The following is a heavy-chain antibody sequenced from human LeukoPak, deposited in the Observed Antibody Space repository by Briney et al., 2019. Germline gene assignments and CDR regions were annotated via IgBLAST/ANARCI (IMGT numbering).Heavy chain of an antibody. D-gene: IGHD3-10*01. V-gene: IGHV3-7*01. CDR1: GFTFSSYW. CDR2: INGDESEK. Sequence: GGSLRLSCAASGFTFSSYWMSWVRQAPGKGLEWVANINGDESEKYYVDSVKARFTISRDNAKNSLYLQMNSLRVDDTAIYYCSRGEGDDYWGQGTLVTDSS. J-gene: IGHJ4*02. CDR3: SRGEGDDY.